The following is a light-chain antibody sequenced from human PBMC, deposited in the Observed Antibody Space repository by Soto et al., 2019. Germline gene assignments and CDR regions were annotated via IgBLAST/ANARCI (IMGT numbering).Light chain of an antibody. V-gene: IGLV1-47*01. J-gene: IGLJ3*02. Sequence: VLTQPPSTSGTPGQRVTIYCSGSSSNVGSNDVYWYQHVPGAAPNLLIYRNNRRPSGVPDRFSGSKSGSAVSLAISGLRSEDEADYYCASWDDTLSGPVFGGGTKLTVL. CDR1: SSNVGSND. CDR2: RNN. CDR3: ASWDDTLSGPV.